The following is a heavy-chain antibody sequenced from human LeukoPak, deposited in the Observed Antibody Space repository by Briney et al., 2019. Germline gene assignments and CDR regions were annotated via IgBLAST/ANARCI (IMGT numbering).Heavy chain of an antibody. J-gene: IGHJ6*02. Sequence: GGSLRLSCAASGFTFISYSMAWVRQAPGEGLDWVSAIGGSGITTYYADSVKGRFTISRDSSKNTLYLQMSRLRADDTAVYYCARVRTVTPYYGMDVWGQGTTVTVSS. D-gene: IGHD4-17*01. CDR2: IGGSGITT. CDR1: GFTFISYS. CDR3: ARVRTVTPYYGMDV. V-gene: IGHV3-23*01.